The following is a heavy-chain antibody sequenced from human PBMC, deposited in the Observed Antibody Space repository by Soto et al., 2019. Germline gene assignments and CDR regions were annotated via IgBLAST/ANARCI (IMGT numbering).Heavy chain of an antibody. V-gene: IGHV4-59*11. CDR2: VYNTGD. Sequence: SETLSLTCTVSGDSITTRYWSWIRQPPGKGLEWIGYVYNTGDNYNPSLMRRASMSLDTSKNLFSLQLRSVTAADTAVYYCAGGDRWRLVDYWGRGNLVTVSS. D-gene: IGHD3-16*01. J-gene: IGHJ4*02. CDR1: GDSITTRY. CDR3: AGGDRWRLVDY.